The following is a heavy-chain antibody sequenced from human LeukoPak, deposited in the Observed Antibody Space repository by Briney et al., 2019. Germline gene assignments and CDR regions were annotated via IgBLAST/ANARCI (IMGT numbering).Heavy chain of an antibody. V-gene: IGHV4-34*01. CDR1: GGSFSGYY. Sequence: SETLSLTCAVYGGSFSGYYWSWIRQPPGKGLEWIGSIYYSGSTYYNPSLKSRVTISVDTSKNQFSLKLSSVTAADTAVYYCARRPTYCSGGSCYQRFDYWGQGTLVTVSS. D-gene: IGHD2-15*01. J-gene: IGHJ4*02. CDR2: IYYSGST. CDR3: ARRPTYCSGGSCYQRFDY.